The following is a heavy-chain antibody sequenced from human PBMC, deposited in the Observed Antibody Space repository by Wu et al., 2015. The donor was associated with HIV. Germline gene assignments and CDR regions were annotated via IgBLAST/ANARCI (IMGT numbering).Heavy chain of an antibody. CDR3: ARGMDAYPYYFDF. D-gene: IGHD2-2*01. J-gene: IGHJ4*02. Sequence: QVQLVQSGAEVKKPGASVKVSCKASGYTFTGYYMHWVRQAPGQGLEWMGGIIPIFGTANYAQKFQGRVTFTTDESTNTAYMELSSLRSEDTAVYYCARGMDAYPYYFDFWGQGTLVTVSS. V-gene: IGHV1-69*05. CDR1: GYTFTGYY. CDR2: IIPIFGTA.